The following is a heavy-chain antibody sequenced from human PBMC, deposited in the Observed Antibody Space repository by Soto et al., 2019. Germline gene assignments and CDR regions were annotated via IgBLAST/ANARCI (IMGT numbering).Heavy chain of an antibody. CDR2: IYSGGST. D-gene: IGHD3-22*01. V-gene: IGHV3-66*01. J-gene: IGHJ3*02. CDR1: GFTVSSNY. Sequence: GGSLRLSCAASGFTVSSNYMSWVRQAPGKGLEWVSVIYSGGSTYYADSVKGRFTISRDNSKNTLYLQMNSLRAEDTAVYYCARDRSPYYYDSSGYDACDIWGQGTMVTVSS. CDR3: ARDRSPYYYDSSGYDACDI.